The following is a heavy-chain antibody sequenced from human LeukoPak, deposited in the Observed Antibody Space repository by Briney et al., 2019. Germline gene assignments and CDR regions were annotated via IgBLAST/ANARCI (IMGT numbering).Heavy chain of an antibody. J-gene: IGHJ4*02. CDR2: MNPNSGNT. D-gene: IGHD6-13*01. V-gene: IGHV1-8*01. Sequence: ASVKVSCKASGYAFTSYDINWVRQATGQGLEWMGWMNPNSGNTGYAQKFQGRVTMTRNTSISTAYMELSSLRSEDTAVYYCARNPGSSWYGANFDYWGQGTLVIVSS. CDR1: GYAFTSYD. CDR3: ARNPGSSWYGANFDY.